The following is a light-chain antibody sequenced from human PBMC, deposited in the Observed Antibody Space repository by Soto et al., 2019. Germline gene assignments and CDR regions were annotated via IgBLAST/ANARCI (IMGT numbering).Light chain of an antibody. CDR3: QPGHNWPLT. CDR2: GAS. J-gene: IGKJ2*01. Sequence: EIVMTQSPATLSLSPGERAALSCRASQSINSELAWYQQKPGQPPRLLIYGASTRATGVPARFTGSESGSEFTLTISGLQSEDFAAYYCQPGHNWPLTFGQGTRLEI. CDR1: QSINSE. V-gene: IGKV3-15*01.